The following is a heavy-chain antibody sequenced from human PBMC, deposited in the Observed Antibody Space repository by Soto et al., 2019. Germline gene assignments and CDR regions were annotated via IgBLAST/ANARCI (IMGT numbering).Heavy chain of an antibody. D-gene: IGHD3-10*01. V-gene: IGHV3-74*01. CDR3: ARVDVGRSEWFGETNDAFDI. J-gene: IGHJ3*02. CDR2: INSDGSST. CDR1: GFTFSSYW. Sequence: GGSLRLSCAASGFTFSSYWMHWVRQAPGKGLVWVSRINSDGSSTSYADSVKGRFTISRDNAKNTLYLQMNSLRAEDTAVYYCARVDVGRSEWFGETNDAFDIWGQGTMVTVSS.